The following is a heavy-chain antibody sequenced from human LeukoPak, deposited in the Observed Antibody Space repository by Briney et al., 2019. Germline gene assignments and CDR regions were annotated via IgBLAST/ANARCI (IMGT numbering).Heavy chain of an antibody. CDR2: INHSGST. Sequence: PSETLSLTCAVYGGSFSGYYWSWIRQPPGKGLEWIGEINHSGSTNYNPSLKSRVTIPVDTSKNEFSLKVSSVTAADTAVYYCARLGPEYQQLYREGTPTSIAARYYFDYWGQGTLVTVSS. V-gene: IGHV4-34*01. CDR1: GGSFSGYY. D-gene: IGHD6-6*01. J-gene: IGHJ4*02. CDR3: ARLGPEYQQLYREGTPTSIAARYYFDY.